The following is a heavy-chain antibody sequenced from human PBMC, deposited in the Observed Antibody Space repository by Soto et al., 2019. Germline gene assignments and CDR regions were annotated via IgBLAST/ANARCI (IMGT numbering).Heavy chain of an antibody. CDR1: GGSVSSGSYY. D-gene: IGHD3-9*01. CDR2: IYYSGST. CDR3: ARVYYDILTGYYWGPPPDYYYGMDV. V-gene: IGHV4-61*01. Sequence: NPSETLSLTCTVSGGSVSSGSYYWSWIRPPPGKGLEWIGYIYYSGSTNYNPSLKSRVTISVDTSKNQFSLKLSSVTAADTAVYYCARVYYDILTGYYWGPPPDYYYGMDVWGQGTTVTVSS. J-gene: IGHJ6*02.